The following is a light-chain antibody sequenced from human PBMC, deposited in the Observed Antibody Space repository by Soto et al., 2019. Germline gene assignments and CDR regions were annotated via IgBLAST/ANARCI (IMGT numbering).Light chain of an antibody. V-gene: IGLV2-11*01. Sequence: QSALTQPGSVSGSPGQSVTISCTGTSSDVGGSQYVSWYQQHPGKAPKLMIYDVHERPSGVPDHFSGCKSGNTASLTISGRQDDDDADYYFCFYESTATYLVFGGGTKLTVL. J-gene: IGLJ2*01. CDR3: CFYESTATYLV. CDR1: SSDVGGSQY. CDR2: DVH.